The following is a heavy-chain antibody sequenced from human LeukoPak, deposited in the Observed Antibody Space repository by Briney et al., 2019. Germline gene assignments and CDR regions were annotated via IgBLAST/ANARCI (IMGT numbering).Heavy chain of an antibody. D-gene: IGHD2-2*01. CDR2: IQPGDSDT. J-gene: IGHJ4*02. V-gene: IGHV5-51*01. Sequence: GESLKISCKGSGFSFTSYWIGWVRQMPGKGLEWMGIIQPGDSDTRYSPSFQGQVTISADKSINTAYLQWSSLKASDTAMYYCARPWGYCTSISCPFAYWGQGTLVTVSS. CDR3: ARPWGYCTSISCPFAY. CDR1: GFSFTSYW.